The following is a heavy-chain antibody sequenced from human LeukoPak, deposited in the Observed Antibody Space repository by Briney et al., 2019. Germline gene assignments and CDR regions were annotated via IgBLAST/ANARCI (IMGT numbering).Heavy chain of an antibody. V-gene: IGHV3-53*05. CDR1: GFLVSDNY. CDR3: AKASLRYFDWIFDY. J-gene: IGHJ4*02. Sequence: GGSLRLSCAASGFLVSDNYMHWLRQAPGKGLEWVSVLYTGGSTYYADPGKGRFTISRDNSKNTLFLQMNSLRAEDTAVYYCAKASLRYFDWIFDYWGQGTLVTVSS. D-gene: IGHD3-9*01. CDR2: LYTGGST.